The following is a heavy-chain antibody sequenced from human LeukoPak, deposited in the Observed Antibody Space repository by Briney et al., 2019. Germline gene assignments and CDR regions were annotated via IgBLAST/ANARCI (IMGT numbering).Heavy chain of an antibody. Sequence: PSETLSLTCAVYGGSFSEYYWSWIRQPPGKGLEWIGYIYYSGSTNYNPSLKSRVTISVDTSKNQFSLKLSSVTDADTAVYYCARHGTSGTNLNWFDPWGQGTLVTVSS. V-gene: IGHV4-59*01. CDR1: GGSFSEYY. CDR2: IYYSGST. CDR3: ARHGTSGTNLNWFDP. J-gene: IGHJ5*02. D-gene: IGHD1-1*01.